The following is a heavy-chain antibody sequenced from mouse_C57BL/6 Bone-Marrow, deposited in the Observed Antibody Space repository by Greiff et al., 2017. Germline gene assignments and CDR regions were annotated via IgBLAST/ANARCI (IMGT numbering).Heavy chain of an antibody. CDR2: IDPSDSYT. V-gene: IGHV1-69*01. D-gene: IGHD1-1*01. J-gene: IGHJ2*01. Sequence: QVQLQQPGAELVMPGASVKLSCKASGYTFTSYWMHWVKQRPGQGLEWIGEIDPSDSYTNYNQKFKGKSTLTVDKSSSTAYMQLSSLTSEDSAVYYCARSIDYYGSSYFDDWGQGTTLAGST. CDR3: ARSIDYYGSSYFDD. CDR1: GYTFTSYW.